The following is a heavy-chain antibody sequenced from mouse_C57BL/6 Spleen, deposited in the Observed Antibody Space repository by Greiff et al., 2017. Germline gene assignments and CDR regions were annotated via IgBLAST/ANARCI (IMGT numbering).Heavy chain of an antibody. V-gene: IGHV14-2*01. D-gene: IGHD1-1*01. Sequence: VQLKESGAELVKPGASVKLSCTASGFNIKDYYMHWVKQRTEQGLEWIGRIDPEDGETKYAPKFQGKATITADTSSNTAYLQLSSLTSEDTAVYYCAIITTVVAPFDYWGQGTTLTVSS. CDR3: AIITTVVAPFDY. CDR1: GFNIKDYY. J-gene: IGHJ2*01. CDR2: IDPEDGET.